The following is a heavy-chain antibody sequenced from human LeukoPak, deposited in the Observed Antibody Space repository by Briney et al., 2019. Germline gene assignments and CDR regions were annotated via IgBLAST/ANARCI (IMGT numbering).Heavy chain of an antibody. D-gene: IGHD3-22*01. J-gene: IGHJ4*02. CDR3: ARRSVYDSSGYPLDY. V-gene: IGHV4-39*01. CDR2: IYYSGST. Sequence: SETLSLTCTVSGGSISSSSYYWGWIRQPPGKGLEWFGSIYYSGSTYYNPSLKSRVTISVDTSKNQFSLKLSSVTAADTAVYYCARRSVYDSSGYPLDYWGQGTLVTVSS. CDR1: GGSISSSSYY.